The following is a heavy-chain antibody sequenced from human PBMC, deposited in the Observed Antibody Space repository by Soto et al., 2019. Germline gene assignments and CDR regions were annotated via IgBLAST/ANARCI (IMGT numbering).Heavy chain of an antibody. CDR2: IVTVSGER. J-gene: IGHJ5*02. CDR1: GVTFTTYA. Sequence: QVQLVQSGAEVKKPGSSVKVSCRASGVTFTTYAFNWVRQAPGQGLEWVGGIVTVSGERKYAEDLQGRATITADESTRTVYMELINLSSEDTAVYYCAILPQSGTYFKFDRWGQGTLVTVSS. D-gene: IGHD6-25*01. V-gene: IGHV1-69*01. CDR3: AILPQSGTYFKFDR.